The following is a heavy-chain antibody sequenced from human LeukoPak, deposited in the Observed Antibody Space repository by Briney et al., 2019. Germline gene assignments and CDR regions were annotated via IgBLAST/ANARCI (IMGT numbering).Heavy chain of an antibody. V-gene: IGHV3-23*01. Sequence: GGSLRLSCATSGFTFSNYAVSWVRQAPGKGLEWVSSISGSGGTTYYADSVKGRFTISRDNYKNTLYLQMNSLIAEDTAVYYCAKDPYRASSGLVDYWGQGTLVTVSS. CDR3: AKDPYRASSGLVDY. J-gene: IGHJ4*02. D-gene: IGHD5-12*01. CDR1: GFTFSNYA. CDR2: ISGSGGTT.